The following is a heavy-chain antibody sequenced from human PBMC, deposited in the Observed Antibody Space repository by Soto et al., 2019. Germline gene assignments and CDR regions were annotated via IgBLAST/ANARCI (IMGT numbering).Heavy chain of an antibody. J-gene: IGHJ6*03. D-gene: IGHD3-3*01. CDR2: ISGSGGST. Sequence: PGGSLRLSCAASGFTFSSYAMSWVRQAPGKGLEWVSAISGSGGSTYYADSVKGRFTISRDNSKNTLYLQMNSLRAEDTAVYYCANLVGFSGLRRVLRFLEWLPDQRTLAPYYMDVWGKGTTVTVSS. V-gene: IGHV3-23*01. CDR3: ANLVGFSGLRRVLRFLEWLPDQRTLAPYYMDV. CDR1: GFTFSSYA.